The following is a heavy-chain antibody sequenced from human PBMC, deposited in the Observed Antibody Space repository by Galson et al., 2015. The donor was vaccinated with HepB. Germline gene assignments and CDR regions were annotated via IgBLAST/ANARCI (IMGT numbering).Heavy chain of an antibody. CDR2: ISAYNGNT. CDR3: ARDPTAGFSLAHSYYYYGMDV. CDR1: GYTFTSYG. V-gene: IGHV1-18*04. D-gene: IGHD3-3*01. Sequence: SVKVSCKASGYTFTSYGISWVRQAPGQGLEWMGWISAYNGNTNYAQKLQGRVTMTTDTSTSTAYMELRSLRSDDTAVYYCARDPTAGFSLAHSYYYYGMDVWGQGTTVTVSS. J-gene: IGHJ6*02.